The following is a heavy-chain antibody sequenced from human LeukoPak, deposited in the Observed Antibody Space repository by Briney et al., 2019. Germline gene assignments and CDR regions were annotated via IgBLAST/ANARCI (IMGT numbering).Heavy chain of an antibody. CDR3: ARDPRKSSYWYPHFDY. CDR2: K. J-gene: IGHJ4*02. CDR1: RFTFSSYA. D-gene: IGHD6-13*01. V-gene: IGHV3-30*04. Sequence: GGSLRLSCEASRFTFSSYAMHWVRQAPGKGLEWVAVKYYGESVKGRFTISRDNSKNTLYMQMNSLRTEDTAVYYCARDPRKSSYWYPHFDYWGQGTLVTFSS.